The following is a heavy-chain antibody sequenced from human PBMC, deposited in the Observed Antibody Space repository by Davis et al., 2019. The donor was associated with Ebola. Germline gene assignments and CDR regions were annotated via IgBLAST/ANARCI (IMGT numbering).Heavy chain of an antibody. CDR3: ARDIAYGTFDY. CDR2: IKQDGSEK. V-gene: IGHV3-7*01. J-gene: IGHJ4*02. D-gene: IGHD4-17*01. Sequence: GESLKISCVASGFTFSTYWMTWVRQAPGKGLEWVANIKQDGSEKYCVDSVKGRFTISRDNAKNSLYLQMNSLRADDMAVYYCARDIAYGTFDYWGRGTQVTVSS. CDR1: GFTFSTYW.